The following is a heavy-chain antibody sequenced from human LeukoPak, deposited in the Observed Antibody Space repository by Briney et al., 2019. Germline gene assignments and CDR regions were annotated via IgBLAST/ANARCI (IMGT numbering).Heavy chain of an antibody. V-gene: IGHV4-38-2*02. CDR1: GYSISSGYY. J-gene: IGHJ4*02. CDR3: ARGGGSGSYYRLFDY. CDR2: IYHSGST. D-gene: IGHD3-10*01. Sequence: PSETLSLTCTVSGYSISSGYYWGWIRQPPGKGLEWTGSIYHSGSTYYNPSPKSRVTISVDTSKNQFSLKLSSVTAADTAVYYCARGGGSGSYYRLFDYWGQGTLVTVSS.